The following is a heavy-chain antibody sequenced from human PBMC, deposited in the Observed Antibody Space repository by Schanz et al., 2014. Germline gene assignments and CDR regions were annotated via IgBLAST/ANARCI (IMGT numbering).Heavy chain of an antibody. CDR1: GFTFRDYY. J-gene: IGHJ4*02. D-gene: IGHD1-1*01. CDR2: ISASGGST. V-gene: IGHV3-11*04. CDR3: ARGTDWNLHY. Sequence: QVQLVESGGGLVKPGGSLRLSCAASGFTFRDYYMSWVRQAPGKGLEWVSTISASGGSTYYADSVKGRFTVSRDSGQNSLYLQMNSLRAGDTAVYYCARGTDWNLHYWGQGALVTVSS.